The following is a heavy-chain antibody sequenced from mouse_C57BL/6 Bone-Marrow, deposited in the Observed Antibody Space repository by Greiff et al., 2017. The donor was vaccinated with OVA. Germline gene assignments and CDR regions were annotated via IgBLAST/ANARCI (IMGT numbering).Heavy chain of an antibody. D-gene: IGHD2-5*01. V-gene: IGHV1-82*01. CDR2: IYPGDGDT. Sequence: VQLQESGPELVKPGASVKISCKASGYAFSSSWMNWVKQRPGKGLEWIGRIYPGDGDTNYNGKVKGKATLTADKSSSTAYMQLSSLTSEDSAVYFCARALYSHYNYWGQGTTLTVSS. J-gene: IGHJ2*01. CDR3: ARALYSHYNY. CDR1: GYAFSSSW.